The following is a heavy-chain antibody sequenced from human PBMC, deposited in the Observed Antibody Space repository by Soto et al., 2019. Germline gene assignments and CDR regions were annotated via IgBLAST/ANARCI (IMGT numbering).Heavy chain of an antibody. V-gene: IGHV4-34*01. D-gene: IGHD2-2*01. Sequence: PSETLSLTCAVYGGSFSGYYWSWIRQPPGKGLEWIGEINHSGSTNYNPSLKSRVTISVDTSKNQFSLKLSSVTAADTSVYYCARLKPERYCSSTSCYQKVLDYYGMDVWGQGTTVTVSS. CDR3: ARLKPERYCSSTSCYQKVLDYYGMDV. CDR1: GGSFSGYY. J-gene: IGHJ6*02. CDR2: INHSGST.